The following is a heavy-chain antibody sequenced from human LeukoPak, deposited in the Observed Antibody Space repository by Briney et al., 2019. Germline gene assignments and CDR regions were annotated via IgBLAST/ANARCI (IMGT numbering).Heavy chain of an antibody. CDR1: GFTFSSFP. D-gene: IGHD4-17*01. CDR3: ARGYTVNAIIDY. V-gene: IGHV3-30-3*01. CDR2: ISYDGSNK. J-gene: IGHJ4*02. Sequence: GGSLRLSCAASGFTFSSFPMHWVRQAAGKGLEWVAVISYDGSNKFYADSVKGRFTISRDNSKNTLYLQMNSLRAEDTAVYYCARGYTVNAIIDYWGQGTLVTVSS.